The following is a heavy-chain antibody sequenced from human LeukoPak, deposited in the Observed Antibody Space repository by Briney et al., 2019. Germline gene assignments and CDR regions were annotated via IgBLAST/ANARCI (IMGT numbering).Heavy chain of an antibody. V-gene: IGHV3-23*01. J-gene: IGHJ6*02. CDR2: ISGSGDST. CDR3: VRRAAVRGMDF. Sequence: GGSLRLSCTGSGFIFDTHTLTWVRQAPGKGLEWVASISGSGDSTNYGDSVKGRFTISRDNFKRTVHLEMSNLRADDTAMYYCVRRAAVRGMDFWGLGTTIMVSS. D-gene: IGHD1-14*01. CDR1: GFIFDTHT.